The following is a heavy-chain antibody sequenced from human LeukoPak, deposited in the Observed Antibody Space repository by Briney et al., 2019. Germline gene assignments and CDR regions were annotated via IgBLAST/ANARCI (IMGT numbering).Heavy chain of an antibody. CDR2: FDPEDGET. CDR1: GYTLTELS. D-gene: IGHD3-10*01. CDR3: ATTMVRGASFDY. J-gene: IGHJ4*02. Sequence: GASVKVSCKVSGYTLTELSMHWVRQAPGKGLEWMGGFDPEDGETIYAQKFRGRVTMTEDTSTDTAYMELSSLRSEDTAVYYCATTMVRGASFDYWGQGTLVTVSS. V-gene: IGHV1-24*01.